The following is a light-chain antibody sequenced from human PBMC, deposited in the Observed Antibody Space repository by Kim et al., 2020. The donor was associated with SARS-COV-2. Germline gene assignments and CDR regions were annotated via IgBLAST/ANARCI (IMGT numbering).Light chain of an antibody. CDR2: GAA. V-gene: IGKV3-15*01. CDR1: ESVSRS. Sequence: SPRERATRACRASESVSRSLAWEQKKPGQAPRLLIYGAATRATGIPARVSGSGSGTEFTLTRSSLQSEDFAVYYCRQYNNWTPWTFGQGTKVDIK. CDR3: RQYNNWTPWT. J-gene: IGKJ1*01.